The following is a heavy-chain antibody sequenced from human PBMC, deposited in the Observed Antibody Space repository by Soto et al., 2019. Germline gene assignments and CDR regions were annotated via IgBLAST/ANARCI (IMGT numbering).Heavy chain of an antibody. Sequence: PGESLKISCKGSGYTFTSYWIAWVRQMPGKGLEWMGLIYPGDSDTRYSQSFQGQVTISADKFISTAYLQWSSLKVSDTAMYYCAPRGNSHAYFDFWGQGTLGNVSS. CDR2: IYPGDSDT. CDR1: GYTFTSYW. V-gene: IGHV5-51*01. J-gene: IGHJ4*02. D-gene: IGHD5-18*01. CDR3: APRGNSHAYFDF.